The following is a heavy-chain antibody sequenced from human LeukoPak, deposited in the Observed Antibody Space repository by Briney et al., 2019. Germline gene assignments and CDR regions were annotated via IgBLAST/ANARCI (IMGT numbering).Heavy chain of an antibody. CDR2: ISTGTNYK. D-gene: IGHD6-6*01. CDR3: ATGGLYSSSET. CDR1: GFNLTAYS. J-gene: IGHJ5*02. Sequence: GEPLRLSCVVSGFNLTAYSINWLRQAPGMALEWVSSISTGTNYKYYADSVKGRFTISRDNAKNSVYLQMNSLRVGETAVYYCATGGLYSSSETWGQGTLVIVSS. V-gene: IGHV3-21*01.